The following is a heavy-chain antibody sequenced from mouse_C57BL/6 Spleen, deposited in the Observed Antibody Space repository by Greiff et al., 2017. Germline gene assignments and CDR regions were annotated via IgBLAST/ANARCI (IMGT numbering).Heavy chain of an antibody. J-gene: IGHJ1*03. Sequence: QVQLQQSGAELVRPGASVKLSCKASGYTFTDYYINWVKQRPGQGLEWIARIYPGSGNTYYNEKFKGKATLTAEKSSSTAYMQLSSLTSEDSAVYCWARETITTVVADWYFDVWGTGTTVTVSS. CDR1: GYTFTDYY. CDR2: IYPGSGNT. D-gene: IGHD1-1*01. CDR3: ARETITTVVADWYFDV. V-gene: IGHV1-76*01.